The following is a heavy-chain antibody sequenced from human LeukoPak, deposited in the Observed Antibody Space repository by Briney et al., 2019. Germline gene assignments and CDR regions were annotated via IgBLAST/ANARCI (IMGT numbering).Heavy chain of an antibody. D-gene: IGHD3-10*01. CDR2: ISSSSSYI. CDR1: GFTFSSYS. J-gene: IGHJ4*02. V-gene: IGHV3-21*01. Sequence: GSLRLSCAASGFTFSSYSMNWVRQAPGKGLEWVSSISSSSSYIYYADSVKGRFTISGDNAKSSLYLQMNSLRAEDTAVYYCARENLLWFGESRSGLDYWGQGTLVTVSS. CDR3: ARENLLWFGESRSGLDY.